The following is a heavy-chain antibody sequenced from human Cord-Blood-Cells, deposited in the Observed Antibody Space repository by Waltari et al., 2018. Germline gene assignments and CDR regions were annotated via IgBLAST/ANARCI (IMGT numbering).Heavy chain of an antibody. D-gene: IGHD5-12*01. CDR2: IIPIFGTA. CDR1: GGTFSSYA. Sequence: QVQLVQSGAEMKKPGSSVKVSCKASGGTFSSYAISWVRPAPGQGLEWMGGIIPIFGTANYAQKFQGRVTITADESTSTAYMELSSLRSEDTAVYYCARGREMATINYYYYMDVWGKGTTVTVSS. CDR3: ARGREMATINYYYYMDV. J-gene: IGHJ6*03. V-gene: IGHV1-69*01.